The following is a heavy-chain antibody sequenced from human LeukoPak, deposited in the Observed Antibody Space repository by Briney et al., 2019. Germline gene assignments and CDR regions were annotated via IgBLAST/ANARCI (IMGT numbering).Heavy chain of an antibody. CDR3: ARGRIYDSSGYYY. J-gene: IGHJ4*02. D-gene: IGHD3-22*01. V-gene: IGHV1-8*02. Sequence: ASVKVSCKASGGTFRSYAISWVRQATGQGLEWMGWMNPNSGNTGYAQKFQGRVTMTRNTSISTAYMELSSLRSEGTAVYYCARGRIYDSSGYYYWGQGTLVTVSS. CDR2: MNPNSGNT. CDR1: GGTFRSYA.